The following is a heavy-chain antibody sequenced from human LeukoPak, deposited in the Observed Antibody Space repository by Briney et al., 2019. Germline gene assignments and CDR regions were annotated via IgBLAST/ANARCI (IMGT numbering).Heavy chain of an antibody. CDR3: TTVDYYANDY. CDR1: GFTFSNAW. D-gene: IGHD3-10*01. CDR2: IKSKTDGGTT. V-gene: IGHV3-15*01. J-gene: IGHJ4*02. Sequence: GGSLRLSCAASGFTFSNAWMSWVRQAPGKGLEWVGCIKSKTDGGTTDYAAPVKGRFTISRDDSKNTLYLQMNSLKTEDTAVYYRTTVDYYANDYWGQGTLVTVSS.